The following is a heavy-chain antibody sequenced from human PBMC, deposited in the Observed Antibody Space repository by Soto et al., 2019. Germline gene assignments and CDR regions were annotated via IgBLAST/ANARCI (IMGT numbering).Heavy chain of an antibody. D-gene: IGHD3-10*01. CDR1: GYTLTELS. V-gene: IGHV1-24*01. CDR2: FDPEDGET. J-gene: IGHJ3*02. Sequence: ASVKVSCKVSGYTLTELSMHWVRQAPGKGLEWMGGFDPEDGETIYVQKFQSRVTMTEDTSTDTAYMELSSLRSEDTAVYYCATPRERITMVGGAFDIWGQGTMVTVSS. CDR3: ATPRERITMVGGAFDI.